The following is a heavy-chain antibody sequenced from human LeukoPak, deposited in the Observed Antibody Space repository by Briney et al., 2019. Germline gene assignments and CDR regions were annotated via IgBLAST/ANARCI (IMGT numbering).Heavy chain of an antibody. V-gene: IGHV2-5*01. D-gene: IGHD3-22*01. CDR3: AHSSRVPYYYDRHNWFDP. J-gene: IGHJ5*02. Sequence: SGPTLVHPTQTLTLTCTFSGFSLSTSGVGVGWIRQPPGKALEWLALIYWNDDKRYSPSLKSRLTITKDTSKNQVVLTMTNMDPVDTATYYCAHSSRVPYYYDRHNWFDPWGQGTLVTVSS. CDR2: IYWNDDK. CDR1: GFSLSTSGVG.